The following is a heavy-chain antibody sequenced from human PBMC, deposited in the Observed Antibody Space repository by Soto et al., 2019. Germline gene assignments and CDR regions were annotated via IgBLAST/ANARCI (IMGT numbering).Heavy chain of an antibody. CDR2: IYYSGST. V-gene: IGHV4-31*03. CDR1: GGSISSGGYY. Sequence: QVQLQESGPGLVKPSQTLSLTCTVSGGSISSGGYYLSWIRQHPGKGLEWIGYIYYSGSTYYNPSLWSRVTITVDTSKNQFSLKLSSVTGADTAVYYCARLRSGGDHWYYFDYWGQGTLVTVSS. J-gene: IGHJ4*02. CDR3: ARLRSGGDHWYYFDY. D-gene: IGHD4-17*01.